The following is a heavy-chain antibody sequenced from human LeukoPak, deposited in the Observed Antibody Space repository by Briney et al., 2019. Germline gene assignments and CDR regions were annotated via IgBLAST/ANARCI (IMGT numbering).Heavy chain of an antibody. V-gene: IGHV3-23*01. J-gene: IGHJ4*02. CDR3: AKHLEAQWELLDY. CDR2: ISGTSDRT. Sequence: GGSLGLSCAASGFTFSSYAMSWVRQAPGKGLEWVSTISGTSDRTYYADSVKGRFSISRDNSKNTLYLQMNSLRAEDTAVYYCAKHLEAQWELLDYWGQGTLVTVSS. CDR1: GFTFSSYA. D-gene: IGHD1-26*01.